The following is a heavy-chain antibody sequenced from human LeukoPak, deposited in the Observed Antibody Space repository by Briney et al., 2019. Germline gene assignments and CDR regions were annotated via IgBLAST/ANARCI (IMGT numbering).Heavy chain of an antibody. J-gene: IGHJ4*02. CDR3: ARDWFGELLYPTFDY. CDR1: GFTFSSYW. CDR2: IKQDGSEK. D-gene: IGHD3-10*01. V-gene: IGHV3-7*01. Sequence: TGGSLRLSCAASGFTFSSYWMSWVRQAPGKGLEWVANIKQDGSEKYYVDSVKGRFTISRDNAKNSPYLQMNSLRAEDTAVYFCARDWFGELLYPTFDYWGQGTLVPVSS.